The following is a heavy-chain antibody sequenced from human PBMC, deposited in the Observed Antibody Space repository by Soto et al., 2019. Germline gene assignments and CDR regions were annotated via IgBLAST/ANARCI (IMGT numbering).Heavy chain of an antibody. CDR1: GVYIRNSNW. V-gene: IGHV4-4*02. Sequence: SQTLSLTYAVSGVYIRNSNWRSSVRQPPGKGLEWIGEINHSGSTNYNPSLKSRVTISVDTSKNQFSLKLSSVTAADTAVYYCARSHRSQHAFDYWGQGTLVTVSS. CDR3: ARSHRSQHAFDY. J-gene: IGHJ4*02. CDR2: INHSGST.